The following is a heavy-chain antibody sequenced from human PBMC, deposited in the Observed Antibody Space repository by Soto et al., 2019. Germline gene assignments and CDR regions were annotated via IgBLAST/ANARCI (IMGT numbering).Heavy chain of an antibody. V-gene: IGHV1-18*04. CDR3: ARDFGRYPPNYYYGMDV. J-gene: IGHJ6*02. CDR1: GYTFTSNY. Sequence: ASVKVSCKASGYTFTSNYMHWVRQAPGQGLEWMGWISAYNSNTNYAQKLQGRVTMTTDTSTSTAYMELRSLRSDDTAVYYCARDFGRYPPNYYYGMDVWGQGTTVTVSS. CDR2: ISAYNSNT. D-gene: IGHD1-1*01.